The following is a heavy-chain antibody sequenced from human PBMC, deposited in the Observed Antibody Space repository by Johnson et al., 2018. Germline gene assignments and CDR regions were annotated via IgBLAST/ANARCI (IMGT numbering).Heavy chain of an antibody. CDR3: AKDKEFCSGGRCSDYSHYMDV. D-gene: IGHD2-15*01. J-gene: IGHJ6*03. Sequence: QVQLVESGGGVVQPGRSLRLSCAASGFTFSDYGMHWVRQAPGKGLEWVAVTSYDGRNESYAESVKGRFTISRDNSKNTLYLQMNSLRGGDAAVYFCAKDKEFCSGGRCSDYSHYMDVWGKGTTVTVSS. CDR2: TSYDGRNE. V-gene: IGHV3-30*18. CDR1: GFTFSDYG.